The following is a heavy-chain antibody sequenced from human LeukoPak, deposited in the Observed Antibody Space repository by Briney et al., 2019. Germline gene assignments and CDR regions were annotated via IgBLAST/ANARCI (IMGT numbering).Heavy chain of an antibody. J-gene: IGHJ4*02. CDR1: GFTFSIYA. V-gene: IGHV3-30-3*01. D-gene: IGHD6-19*01. CDR3: ARDKYSSGWSYFDY. CDR2: MSYDGSNK. Sequence: PGGSLRLSCAASGFTFSIYAMHWVRQAPGKGLEWVAVMSYDGSNKYYADSVKGRFTISRDNSKNTLYLQMNSLRAEDTAVYYCARDKYSSGWSYFDYWGQGTLVTVS.